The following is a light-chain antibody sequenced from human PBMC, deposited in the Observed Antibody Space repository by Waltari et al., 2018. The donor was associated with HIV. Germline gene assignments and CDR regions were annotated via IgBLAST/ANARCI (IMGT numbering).Light chain of an antibody. CDR3: QSADTSGTYVV. J-gene: IGLJ2*01. CDR2: KDT. CDR1: SLAKQY. V-gene: IGLV3-25*03. Sequence: SFELAQPPSVSVSPGQTATITCSGESLAKQYGYWYQQKSGQAPLLVIYKDTERPSGIPERFSGSTSGAIVTWTISGVQAEDEADYYCQSADTSGTYVVFGGGTKLTVL.